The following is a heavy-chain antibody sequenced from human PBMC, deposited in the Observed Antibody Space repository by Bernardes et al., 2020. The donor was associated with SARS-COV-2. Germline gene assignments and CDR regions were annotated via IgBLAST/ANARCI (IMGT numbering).Heavy chain of an antibody. D-gene: IGHD3-3*01. CDR2: IYYSGST. CDR3: ARGYYEFWSGYYPGYYLDV. CDR1: GGPISSYY. Sequence: SETLFLTCTVSGGPISSYYWSWIRQPPGKGLEWVEYIYYSGSTNYNASLKSRVTISVDTSKNQFSLKLSSVTAADTAVYYCARGYYEFWSGYYPGYYLDVWDKGTTVTVSS. J-gene: IGHJ6*03. V-gene: IGHV4-59*01.